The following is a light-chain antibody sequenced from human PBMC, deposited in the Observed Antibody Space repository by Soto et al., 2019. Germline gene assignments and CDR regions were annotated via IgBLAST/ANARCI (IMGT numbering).Light chain of an antibody. CDR1: QSVSDY. Sequence: EIVMTQSPATLSLSPGERATLSCRASQSVSDYLAWYQQKPAQAPRIVIYGASSRATGIPDGFSGSGSGTDFTLTISRLEPEDFAVYYCQQYGSSPWTFGQGTKVDIK. J-gene: IGKJ1*01. CDR3: QQYGSSPWT. CDR2: GAS. V-gene: IGKV3-20*01.